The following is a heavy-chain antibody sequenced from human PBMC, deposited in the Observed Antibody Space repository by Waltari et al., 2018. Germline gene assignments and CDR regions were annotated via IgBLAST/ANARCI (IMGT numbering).Heavy chain of an antibody. CDR1: GGSLSSYY. D-gene: IGHD6-19*01. Sequence: QVQLRESGPGLLKPSETLSLTSSVSGGSLSSYYWNWIRQPAGKGLEWIGRMYFTGIMDYNPSLQSRVTMSVDTSKNQFFLNLTSVTAADTAVYYCATDGLSRSLSHWGQGALVTVSS. V-gene: IGHV4-4*07. CDR2: MYFTGIM. J-gene: IGHJ4*02. CDR3: ATDGLSRSLSH.